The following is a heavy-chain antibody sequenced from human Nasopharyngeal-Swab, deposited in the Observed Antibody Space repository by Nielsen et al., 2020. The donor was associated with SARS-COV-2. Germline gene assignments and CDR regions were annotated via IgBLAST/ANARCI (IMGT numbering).Heavy chain of an antibody. D-gene: IGHD3-10*01. Sequence: SVRVSWKASGGTFSSCAISWVRQAPGQGLEWMGGIIPIFGTANYAQKFQGRVTITADESTSTAYMELSSLRSEDTAVYYCAREGITMLRFNWFDPWGQGTLVTVSS. CDR2: IIPIFGTA. V-gene: IGHV1-69*13. J-gene: IGHJ5*02. CDR3: AREGITMLRFNWFDP. CDR1: GGTFSSCA.